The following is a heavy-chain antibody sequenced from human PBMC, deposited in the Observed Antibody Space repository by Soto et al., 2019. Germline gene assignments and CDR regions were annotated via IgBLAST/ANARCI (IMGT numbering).Heavy chain of an antibody. CDR2: ISGSGGST. J-gene: IGHJ6*02. D-gene: IGHD6-19*01. CDR3: AKDSESGWYYYYSGMDV. CDR1: GFTFSSYA. Sequence: GGSLRLSCAASGFTFSSYAMSWVRQAPGKGLEWVSAISGSGGSTYYADSVKGRFTISRDNSKNTLYLQMNSLRAEDTAVYYCAKDSESGWYYYYSGMDVWGQGTTVTVSS. V-gene: IGHV3-23*01.